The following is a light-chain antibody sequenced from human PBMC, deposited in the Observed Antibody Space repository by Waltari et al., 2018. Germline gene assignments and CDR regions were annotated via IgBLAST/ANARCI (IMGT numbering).Light chain of an antibody. Sequence: DIQMTQSPSSLSASVGDTVTITCRASQGISSYLAWYQQKPGKAPKPLIYYASNLESGVPSRFSGSGSGTEFTLTISSLQPEDFATYYCQQYNSDPPTFGPGTKLDIK. CDR2: YAS. V-gene: IGKV1-16*01. CDR1: QGISSY. J-gene: IGKJ3*01. CDR3: QQYNSDPPT.